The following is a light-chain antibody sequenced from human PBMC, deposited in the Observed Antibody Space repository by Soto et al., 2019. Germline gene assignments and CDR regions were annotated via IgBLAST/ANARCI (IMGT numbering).Light chain of an antibody. CDR1: SSDVGGYNY. CDR2: EVT. J-gene: IGLJ3*02. CDR3: SSYTSSSTRV. V-gene: IGLV2-14*01. Sequence: QSVLTQPASVSGSPGQSITISCTGTSSDVGGYNYVSWYQHHPGKAPKLMIHEVTNRPSGVSNRFSGSKSGNTAFLTISGLQAEDEADYYCSSYTSSSTRVFGGGTKVTVL.